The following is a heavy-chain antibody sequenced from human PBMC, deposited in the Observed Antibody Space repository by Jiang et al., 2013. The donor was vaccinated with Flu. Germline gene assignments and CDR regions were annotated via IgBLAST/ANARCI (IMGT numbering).Heavy chain of an antibody. CDR3: ARDGAATHDAFDI. V-gene: IGHV6-1*01. D-gene: IGHD2-15*01. J-gene: IGHJ3*02. Sequence: QTLSLTCAISGDSVSSNSATWNWIRQSPSRGHEWLGRTYYRSQWYSNYAESVKSRITINPDTSKNQVSLQLNSVTPEDTAVYYCARDGAATHDAFDIWGQGTVVTVSS. CDR1: GDSVSSNSAT. CDR2: TYYRSQWYS.